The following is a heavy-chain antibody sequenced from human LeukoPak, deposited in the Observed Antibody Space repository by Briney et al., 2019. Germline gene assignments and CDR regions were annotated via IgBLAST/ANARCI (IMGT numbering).Heavy chain of an antibody. CDR2: IWYDGSKQ. CDR1: GFTFSSYG. J-gene: IGHJ4*02. D-gene: IGHD3-22*01. CDR3: ARAAFYYDSSGYYNLDY. Sequence: GGSLRLSCTASGFTFSSYGMHWVRQAPGKGLEWVAVIWYDGSKQYYADSVKGRFTISRDNSKSTLYLQMNGLRAEDTAVYYCARAAFYYDSSGYYNLDYWGQGTMLTVSS. V-gene: IGHV3-33*01.